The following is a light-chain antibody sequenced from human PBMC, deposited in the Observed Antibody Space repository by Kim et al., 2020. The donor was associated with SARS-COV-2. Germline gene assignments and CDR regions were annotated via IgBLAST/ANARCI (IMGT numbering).Light chain of an antibody. J-gene: IGLJ3*02. V-gene: IGLV10-54*01. CDR2: RNN. CDR3: SAWDTSLTAWV. Sequence: QAGLTQPPSVSKDLRQTATLTCTGNSNNVGDQGAGWLQQHQGHPPKLLSYRNNSRPSGISERFSASRSGNIASLTITGLQADDGADYYYSAWDTSLTAWVFGGGTQLTVL. CDR1: SNNVGDQG.